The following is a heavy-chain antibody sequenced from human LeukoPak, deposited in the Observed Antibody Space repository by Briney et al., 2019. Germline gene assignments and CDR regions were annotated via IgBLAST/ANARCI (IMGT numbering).Heavy chain of an antibody. Sequence: SETLSLTCIVSGGSISSGAYYWSWIRQHPGKGLEWIGYIYYSGSTYYNPSLKSRVTISVDMSKNQFSLKVSSVTAADTAVYYCARVYCGGKATFDYWGQGTLVTVYS. CDR1: GGSISSGAYY. CDR2: IYYSGST. V-gene: IGHV4-31*03. CDR3: ARVYCGGKATFDY. J-gene: IGHJ4*02. D-gene: IGHD4-23*01.